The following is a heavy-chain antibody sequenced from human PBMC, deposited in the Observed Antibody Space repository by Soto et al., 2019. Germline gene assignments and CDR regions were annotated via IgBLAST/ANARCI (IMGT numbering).Heavy chain of an antibody. Sequence: PGESLKISCKGSGYSFTSYWISWVRQMPGKGLEWMGRIDPSDSYTNYSPSFQGHVTISADKSISTAYLQWSSLKASDTAMYYCARHALGLTYSSSWSRMYYFDYWGQGTLVTVSS. CDR2: IDPSDSYT. D-gene: IGHD6-13*01. V-gene: IGHV5-10-1*01. CDR3: ARHALGLTYSSSWSRMYYFDY. J-gene: IGHJ4*02. CDR1: GYSFTSYW.